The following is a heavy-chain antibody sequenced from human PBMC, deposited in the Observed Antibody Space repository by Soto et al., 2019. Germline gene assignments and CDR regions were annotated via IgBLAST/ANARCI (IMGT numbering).Heavy chain of an antibody. J-gene: IGHJ4*02. CDR1: CSSISNAAYY. D-gene: IGHD3-10*01. V-gene: IGHV4-39*02. CDR3: ARVDGSGSYYFDY. CDR2: IDYSGNT. Sequence: SGTLSFTCIVSCSSISNAAYYWGWIRQPAGKGLECMGIIDYSGNTYYSPYLKSRVTMFCETSKTHLSPKLSSVRATDRSTYYCARVDGSGSYYFDYWGQGTLVT.